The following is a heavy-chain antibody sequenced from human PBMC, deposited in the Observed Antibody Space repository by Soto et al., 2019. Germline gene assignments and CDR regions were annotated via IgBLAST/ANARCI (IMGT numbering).Heavy chain of an antibody. CDR1: GFTFSNYV. J-gene: IGHJ4*02. D-gene: IGHD4-17*01. CDR2: ISGSGGTT. Sequence: EVQLLESGGGLVQPGGSLRLSCAASGFTFSNYVMSWVRQAPGKGLEWVSAISGSGGTTYYADSVKGRFTISRDNSKNPLYLQRNSLRAEDKAVYYCAKDSPAYGGNTNFDYWGQGTLVTVSS. V-gene: IGHV3-23*01. CDR3: AKDSPAYGGNTNFDY.